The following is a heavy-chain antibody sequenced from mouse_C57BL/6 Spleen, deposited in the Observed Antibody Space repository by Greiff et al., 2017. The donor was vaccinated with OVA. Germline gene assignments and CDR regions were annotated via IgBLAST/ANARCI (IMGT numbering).Heavy chain of an antibody. J-gene: IGHJ4*01. D-gene: IGHD1-1*01. CDR3: ARAPTVVARGYAMDY. V-gene: IGHV5-17*01. CDR1: GFTFSDYG. CDR2: ISSGSSTI. Sequence: EVKLVESGGGLVKPGGSLKLSCAASGFTFSDYGMHWVRQAPEKGLEWVAYISSGSSTIYYADTVKGRFTISRDNAKNTLFLQMTSLRSEDTAMYYCARAPTVVARGYAMDYWGQGTSVTVSS.